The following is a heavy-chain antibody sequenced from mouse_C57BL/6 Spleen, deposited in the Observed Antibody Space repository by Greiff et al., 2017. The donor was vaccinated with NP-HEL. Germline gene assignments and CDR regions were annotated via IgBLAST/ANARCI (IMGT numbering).Heavy chain of an antibody. V-gene: IGHV5-6*02. CDR1: GFTFSSYG. J-gene: IGHJ4*01. Sequence: EVMLVESGGDLVKPGGSLKLSCAASGFTFSSYGLSWVRQTPDKRLEWVAIISSGGSYTYYPDSVKGRFTISRDNAKNTLYLQMSSLKSADTAMYYCARQGEKAGYDAMDYWGKGTSVTDSA. CDR3: ARQGEKAGYDAMDY. CDR2: ISSGGSYT.